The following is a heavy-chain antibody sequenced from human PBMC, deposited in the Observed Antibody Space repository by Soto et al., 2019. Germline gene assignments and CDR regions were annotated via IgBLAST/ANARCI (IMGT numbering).Heavy chain of an antibody. CDR1: GGTFSSYA. CDR2: SIPIFGTA. J-gene: IGHJ4*02. Sequence: QVQLVQSGAEVKKPGSSVKVSCKASGGTFSSYAISWVRQAPGQGLEWMGGSIPIFGTANYAQKFQGRDTITADKSTITAHMERSSLSNEDTAVYYCARAVCRGYSDSAAYWGQGTLVTFSS. CDR3: ARAVCRGYSDSAAY. D-gene: IGHD3-22*01. V-gene: IGHV1-69*06.